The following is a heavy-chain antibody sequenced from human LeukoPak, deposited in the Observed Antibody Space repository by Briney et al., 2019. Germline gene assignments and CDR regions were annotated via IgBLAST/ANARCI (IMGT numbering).Heavy chain of an antibody. D-gene: IGHD1-26*01. CDR2: IYHSGST. CDR1: GYSISSGYY. V-gene: IGHV4-38-2*01. CDR3: ARSTQWELLGSASPFDP. J-gene: IGHJ5*02. Sequence: SETLSLTCAVSGYSISSGYYWGWIRQPPGKGLEWIGSIYHSGSTYYNPSLKSRVTISVDTSKNQFSLKLSSVTAADTAVYYCARSTQWELLGSASPFDPWGQGTLVTVSS.